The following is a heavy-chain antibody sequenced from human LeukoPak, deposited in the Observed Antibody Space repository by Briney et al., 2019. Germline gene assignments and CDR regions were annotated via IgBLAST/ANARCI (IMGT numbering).Heavy chain of an antibody. CDR1: GYSFTSYW. Sequence: GESLKISCKGSGYSFTSYWIGWVRQMPGKGLEWMGIIYPGDSDTRYSPSFQGQVTISVDKSISTAYLQWSSLKASDTATYYCARALTMVRGVDYYFDYWGQGTLVTVSS. J-gene: IGHJ4*02. CDR3: ARALTMVRGVDYYFDY. D-gene: IGHD3-10*01. V-gene: IGHV5-51*01. CDR2: IYPGDSDT.